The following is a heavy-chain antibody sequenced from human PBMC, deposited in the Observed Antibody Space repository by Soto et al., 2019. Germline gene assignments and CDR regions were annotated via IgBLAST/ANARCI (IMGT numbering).Heavy chain of an antibody. Sequence: SQTLSLTCAISGDSVSSNSAAWNWIRQSPSRGREWLGGTYYRSKWYNDYAVSVKSRITINPDTSKNQFSLHLNSVTPEDTAVYYCVRGGKVAATFNSFDPWGQGTLVTVSS. CDR2: TYYRSKWYN. V-gene: IGHV6-1*01. CDR1: GDSVSSNSAA. CDR3: VRGGKVAATFNSFDP. J-gene: IGHJ5*02. D-gene: IGHD6-13*01.